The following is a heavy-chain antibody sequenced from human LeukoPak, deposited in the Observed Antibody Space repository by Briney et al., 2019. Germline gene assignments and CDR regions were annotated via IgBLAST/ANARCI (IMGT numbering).Heavy chain of an antibody. CDR1: GFTFDDYA. V-gene: IGHV3-9*03. Sequence: PGGSLRLSCAASGFTFDDYAMHWVRQAPGKGLEWVSGISWNSGGIGYADSVKGRFTISRDNAKNSLYLQMNSLRAEDMALYYCAKDINYYDSSGSYFDYWGQGTLVTVSS. CDR2: ISWNSGGI. D-gene: IGHD3-22*01. J-gene: IGHJ4*02. CDR3: AKDINYYDSSGSYFDY.